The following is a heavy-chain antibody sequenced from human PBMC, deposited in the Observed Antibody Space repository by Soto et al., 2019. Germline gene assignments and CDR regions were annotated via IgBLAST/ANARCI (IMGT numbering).Heavy chain of an antibody. CDR2: IYYSGST. Sequence: PSETLSLTCTVSGGSISSSSYYWGWIRQPPGKGLEWIGSIYYSGSTYYNPSLKSRVTISVDTSKNQFSLKLSSVTAADTAVYYCARRSTMMCAFDIWGQGTMVTVSS. V-gene: IGHV4-39*01. D-gene: IGHD3-22*01. CDR3: ARRSTMMCAFDI. J-gene: IGHJ3*02. CDR1: GGSISSSSYY.